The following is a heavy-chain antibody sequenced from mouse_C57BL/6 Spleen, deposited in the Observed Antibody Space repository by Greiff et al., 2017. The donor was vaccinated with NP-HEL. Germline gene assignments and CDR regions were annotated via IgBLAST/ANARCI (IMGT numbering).Heavy chain of an antibody. Sequence: EVQLQQSGPELVKPGASVKIPCKASGYTFTDYNMDWVKQSHGKSLEWIGDINPNNGGTIYNQKFKGKATLTVDKSSSTAYMELRSLTSEDTAVDYCARPAQATNYFDYWGQGTTLTVSS. CDR3: ARPAQATNYFDY. J-gene: IGHJ2*01. CDR2: INPNNGGT. CDR1: GYTFTDYN. V-gene: IGHV1-18*01. D-gene: IGHD3-2*02.